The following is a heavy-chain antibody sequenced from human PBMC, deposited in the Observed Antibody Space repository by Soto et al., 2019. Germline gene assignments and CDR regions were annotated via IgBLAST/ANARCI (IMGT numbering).Heavy chain of an antibody. D-gene: IGHD3-22*01. CDR1: GGTFSSYA. CDR2: IIPIFGTA. V-gene: IGHV1-69*01. J-gene: IGHJ4*02. Sequence: QVQLVQSGAEVKKPGSSVKVSCKASGGTFSSYAISWVRQAPGQGLEWMGGIIPIFGTANYAQKFQGRVTITADESTSTAYMGLNTLRSEDTAVYYCARGKEYYYDSSGSRGQGTLVTVSS. CDR3: ARGKEYYYDSSGS.